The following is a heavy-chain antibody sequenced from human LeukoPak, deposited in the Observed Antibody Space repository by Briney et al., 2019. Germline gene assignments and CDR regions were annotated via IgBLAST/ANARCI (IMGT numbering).Heavy chain of an antibody. Sequence: PSQTLSLTCAVSGGSISSGGYSWSWIRQPPGKGLEWIGYIYHSGSTYYNPSLKSRVTISVDRSKNQFSLKLSSVTAADTAVYYCAGGYDFWSGYNDIWGQGTMVTVSS. CDR2: IYHSGST. D-gene: IGHD3-3*01. J-gene: IGHJ3*02. V-gene: IGHV4-30-2*01. CDR3: AGGYDFWSGYNDI. CDR1: GGSISSGGYS.